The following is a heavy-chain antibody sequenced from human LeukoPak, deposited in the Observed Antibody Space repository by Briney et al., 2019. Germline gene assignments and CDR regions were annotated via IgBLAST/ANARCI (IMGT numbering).Heavy chain of an antibody. Sequence: SETLSLTCTVPGGPISSYHWTWIQQPAAKGVERIERNYTCGSTNYNPSLKSRITMSVDTSKNQFSLKLSSVTAADTAVYYCARDLRVTTIRYYHYGMDVWGQGTTVTVSS. V-gene: IGHV4-4*07. J-gene: IGHJ6*02. CDR3: ARDLRVTTIRYYHYGMDV. D-gene: IGHD4-11*01. CDR1: GGPISSYH. CDR2: NYTCGST.